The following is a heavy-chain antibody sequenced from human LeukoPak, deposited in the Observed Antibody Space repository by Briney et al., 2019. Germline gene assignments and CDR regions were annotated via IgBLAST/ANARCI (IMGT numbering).Heavy chain of an antibody. CDR2: IIPILGIA. D-gene: IGHD6-13*01. J-gene: IGHJ5*02. CDR1: GGTFSSYA. V-gene: IGHV1-69*04. Sequence: GASVKVSCKASGGTFSSYAISWARQAPGQRLEWMGRIIPILGIANYAQKFQGRVTITADKSTSTAYMGLSSLRSEDTAVYYCARALGIAAAGAYNWFDPWGQGTLVTVSS. CDR3: ARALGIAAAGAYNWFDP.